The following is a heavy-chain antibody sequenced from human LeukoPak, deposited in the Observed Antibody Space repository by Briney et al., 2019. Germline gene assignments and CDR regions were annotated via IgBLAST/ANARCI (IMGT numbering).Heavy chain of an antibody. D-gene: IGHD2-2*03. J-gene: IGHJ1*01. Sequence: PGGSLRLSCAASGFTFSGYYMSWIRQAPGKGLEWLSYISKNGKTIYYADSVKGRFTISRDNAKNSLYLQMNSLRAEDTAVYYCARDPDFGYCSSTSCHAGEYFQHWGQGTLVTVSS. CDR2: ISKNGKTI. V-gene: IGHV3-11*04. CDR1: GFTFSGYY. CDR3: ARDPDFGYCSSTSCHAGEYFQH.